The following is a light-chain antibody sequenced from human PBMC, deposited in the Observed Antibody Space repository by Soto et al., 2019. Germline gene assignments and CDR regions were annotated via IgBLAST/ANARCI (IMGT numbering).Light chain of an antibody. J-gene: IGLJ1*01. CDR3: SSYTSSSTPYV. V-gene: IGLV2-14*01. CDR2: EVS. Sequence: QSVLTQPASVSGSPGQSITLSCTGTSSDVGGYNYVSWYQQHPGKAPKLMIYEVSNRPSGVSNRFSGSKSGNTASLTISGLQAEDEAEYYGSSYTSSSTPYVFGTGTKLTVL. CDR1: SSDVGGYNY.